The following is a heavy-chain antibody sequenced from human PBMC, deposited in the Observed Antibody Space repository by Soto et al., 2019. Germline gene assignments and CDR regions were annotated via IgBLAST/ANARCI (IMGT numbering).Heavy chain of an antibody. D-gene: IGHD6-13*01. J-gene: IGHJ6*02. CDR1: GFTFSSYA. CDR3: ARDLGAYSSSGRYYYGMDV. CDR2: ISYDGSNT. Sequence: QVQLVESGGGVVQTGRSLRLSCAASGFTFSSYAMHWVRQAPGKGLEWVAVISYDGSNTYYADSVKGRFTISRDNFKNRLYLQMNSLRAEDTAVYYCARDLGAYSSSGRYYYGMDVWGQGTTVTVSS. V-gene: IGHV3-30-3*01.